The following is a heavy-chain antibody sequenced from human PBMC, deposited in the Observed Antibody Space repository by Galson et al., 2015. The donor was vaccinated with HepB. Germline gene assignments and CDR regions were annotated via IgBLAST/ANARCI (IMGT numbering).Heavy chain of an antibody. CDR3: AYGSDV. CDR1: GDSVSSNHAD. V-gene: IGHV6-1*01. D-gene: IGHD3-10*01. Sequence: CAISGDSVSSNHADWNWIRQSPSRGLEWLGRTYYRSKWYIDYATSVRSRITINPGTSRNQFSLHLSSVTPEDTAVYYCAYGSDVWGQGTLVTVSS. CDR2: TYYRSKWYI. J-gene: IGHJ4*02.